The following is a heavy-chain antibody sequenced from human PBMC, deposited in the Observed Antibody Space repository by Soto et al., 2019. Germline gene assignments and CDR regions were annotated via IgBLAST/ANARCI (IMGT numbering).Heavy chain of an antibody. CDR2: IYYSGST. Sequence: SETLSLTCTVSGGSISSGGYYWSWIRQHPGKGLEWIGYIYYSGSTNYNPSLKSRVTISVDTSKNQFSLKLSSVTAADTAVYYCARAGIAAAGTTPWGQGTLVTVSS. V-gene: IGHV4-31*03. D-gene: IGHD6-13*01. J-gene: IGHJ5*02. CDR1: GGSISSGGYY. CDR3: ARAGIAAAGTTP.